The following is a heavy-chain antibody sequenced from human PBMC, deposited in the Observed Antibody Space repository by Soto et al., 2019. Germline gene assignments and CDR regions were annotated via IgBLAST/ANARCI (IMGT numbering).Heavy chain of an antibody. D-gene: IGHD3-10*01. J-gene: IGHJ3*02. CDR1: GFTFSSYD. CDR3: AKGGSGSYYDPDDAFDI. Sequence: PGGSLRLSCAASGFTFSSYDMHWVRQATGKGLEWVSAIGTAGDTYYPGSVKGRFTISRENAKNSLYLQMNSLRAEDTAVYYCAKGGSGSYYDPDDAFDIWGQGTMVTVS. CDR2: IGTAGDT. V-gene: IGHV3-13*01.